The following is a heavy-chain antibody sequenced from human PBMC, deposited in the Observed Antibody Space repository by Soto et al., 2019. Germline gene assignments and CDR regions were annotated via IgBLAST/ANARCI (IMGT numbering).Heavy chain of an antibody. V-gene: IGHV3-30*18. Sequence: GGSLRLSCAASGFTFSSYGMHWVRQAPGKGLEWVAVISYDGSNKHNVDSVKGRFTISRDNSKNTLYLQMNSLRAEDTAVYFCAKDVEGRGSGWGSDYYYNYMDVWGKGTTVTVSS. J-gene: IGHJ6*03. CDR3: AKDVEGRGSGWGSDYYYNYMDV. D-gene: IGHD6-19*01. CDR2: ISYDGSNK. CDR1: GFTFSSYG.